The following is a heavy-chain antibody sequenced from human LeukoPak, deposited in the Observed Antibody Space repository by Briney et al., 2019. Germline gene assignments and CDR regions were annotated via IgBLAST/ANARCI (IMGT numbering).Heavy chain of an antibody. J-gene: IGHJ4*02. CDR1: GGSISSSSYY. V-gene: IGHV4-39*01. CDR3: ARAPGPDYYGSGRPFDY. Sequence: SETLSLTCTVSGGSISSSSYYWGWIRQPPGKGLEWIVSIYYSGSTYYNPSLKSRLTISVDTSKNQFSLKLSSVTAADTAVYYCARAPGPDYYGSGRPFDYWGQGTLVTVSS. D-gene: IGHD3-10*01. CDR2: IYYSGST.